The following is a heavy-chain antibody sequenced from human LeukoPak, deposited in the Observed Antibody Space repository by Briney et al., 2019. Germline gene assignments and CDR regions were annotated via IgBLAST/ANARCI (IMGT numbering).Heavy chain of an antibody. Sequence: ASVKVSCKASGYTFTGYYIHWVRQAPGKGLEWMGGFDPEDGETIYAQKFQGRVTMTEDTSTDTAYMELSSLRSEDTAVYYCATRLHVGLRDWGQGTLVTVSS. J-gene: IGHJ4*02. V-gene: IGHV1-24*01. CDR3: ATRLHVGLRD. CDR2: FDPEDGET. CDR1: GYTFTGYY. D-gene: IGHD3-10*01.